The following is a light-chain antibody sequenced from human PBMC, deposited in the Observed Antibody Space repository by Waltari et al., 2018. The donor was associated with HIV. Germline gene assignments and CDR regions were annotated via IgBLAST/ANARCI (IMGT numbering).Light chain of an antibody. J-gene: IGLJ2*01. CDR3: SSFADRDGFYVL. CDR2: KVT. CDR1: TSDTGSYDY. V-gene: IGLV2-8*01. Sequence: QSALTQPPSASGSPGQSVTLSCTGSTSDTGSYDYVSWYQLHPGKAPKLVISKVTKRPSGFSDRFSGSKSANTAFLTVSGLQAEDEADYYCSSFADRDGFYVLFGGGTRLTVL.